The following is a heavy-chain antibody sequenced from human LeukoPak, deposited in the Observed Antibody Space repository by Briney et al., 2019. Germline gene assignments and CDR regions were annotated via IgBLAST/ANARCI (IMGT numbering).Heavy chain of an antibody. V-gene: IGHV3-48*04. CDR3: ARANVGAIFDY. Sequence: GGSLRLSCAASGFSFSSYSMNWVRQAPGKGLEWVSYISSSGSTIYYADSVKGRFTISRDNAKNSLYLQMNSLRAEDTAVYYCARANVGAIFDYWGQGTLVTVSS. CDR2: ISSSGSTI. D-gene: IGHD1-26*01. CDR1: GFSFSSYS. J-gene: IGHJ4*02.